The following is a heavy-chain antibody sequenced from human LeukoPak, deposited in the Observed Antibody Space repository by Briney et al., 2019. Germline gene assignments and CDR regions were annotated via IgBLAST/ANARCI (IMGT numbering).Heavy chain of an antibody. V-gene: IGHV4-39*07. J-gene: IGHJ3*02. Sequence: SETLSLTCTVSGGSISSSSYYWGWIRQPPGKGLEWIGSIYYSGSTYYNPSLKSRVTISVDTSKNQFSLKLSSVTAADTAVYYCARVLGCYSGYNYCAFDIWGQGTMVTVSS. CDR1: GGSISSSSYY. CDR2: IYYSGST. CDR3: ARVLGCYSGYNYCAFDI. D-gene: IGHD5-12*01.